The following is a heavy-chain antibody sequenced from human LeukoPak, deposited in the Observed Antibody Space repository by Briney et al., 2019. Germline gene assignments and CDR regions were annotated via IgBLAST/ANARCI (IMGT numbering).Heavy chain of an antibody. CDR1: GFNFNSAW. Sequence: GGSLRLSCAASGFNFNSAWMSWVRQASGKGLEWVGRIKSKTDGGTTDYAPPVKGRFSISRDDSKNTLYLHMNSLRTEDTAVYYCTTPPLFTYYYGSGSYSYWGQGTLVTVSS. J-gene: IGHJ4*02. D-gene: IGHD3-10*01. CDR2: IKSKTDGGTT. V-gene: IGHV3-15*01. CDR3: TTPPLFTYYYGSGSYSY.